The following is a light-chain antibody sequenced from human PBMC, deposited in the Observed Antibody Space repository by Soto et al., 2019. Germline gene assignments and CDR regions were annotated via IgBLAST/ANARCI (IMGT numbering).Light chain of an antibody. CDR3: QQYGSSPST. CDR2: AAS. CDR1: QSVSSN. Sequence: EIVMTQSPATLSVSPGERATLSCRASQSVSSNLAWYQQKPGQAPRLLIYAASHRATGIPTRFSGSGSGTDFTLTIIRLEPEDFAVYYCQQYGSSPSTFGQGTRLEIK. V-gene: IGKV3-20*01. J-gene: IGKJ5*01.